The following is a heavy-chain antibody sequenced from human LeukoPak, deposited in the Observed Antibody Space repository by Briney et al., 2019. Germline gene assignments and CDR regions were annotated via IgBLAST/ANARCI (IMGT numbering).Heavy chain of an antibody. J-gene: IGHJ3*02. CDR1: GGSISSGDYY. Sequence: SETLSLTCAVSGGSISSGDYYWSWIRQPPGKGLEWIGYIYYSGSTYYNPSLKSRVTISVDTSKNQFSLKLSSVTAADTAVYYCARDVPGYSYGPWGADAFDIWGQGTMVTVSS. V-gene: IGHV4-30-4*01. CDR3: ARDVPGYSYGPWGADAFDI. D-gene: IGHD5-18*01. CDR2: IYYSGST.